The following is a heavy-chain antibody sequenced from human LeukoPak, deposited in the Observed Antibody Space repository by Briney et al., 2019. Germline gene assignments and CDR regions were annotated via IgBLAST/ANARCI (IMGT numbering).Heavy chain of an antibody. D-gene: IGHD2/OR15-2a*01. V-gene: IGHV4-39*02. J-gene: IGHJ4*02. Sequence: PSETLSLTCTVSGGSISSNSYYWVWIRQPPGKGLEWIGSIYYSGSTSYNPSLKSRGTISVDTSKNQFSLKLSSVTAADTAVYYCARENGYYSLSATDWGQGTLVTVSS. CDR1: GGSISSNSYY. CDR2: IYYSGST. CDR3: ARENGYYSLSATD.